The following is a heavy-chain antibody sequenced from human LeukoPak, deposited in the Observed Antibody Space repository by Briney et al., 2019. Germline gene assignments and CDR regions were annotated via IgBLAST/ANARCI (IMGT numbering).Heavy chain of an antibody. V-gene: IGHV1-46*01. CDR1: GYTFISYY. CDR2: INPSGGST. D-gene: IGHD5-24*01. CDR3: AREIGPRQLHLWGSAFDY. Sequence: GASVKVSCKASGYTFISYYMHWVRQAPGQGLEWMGIINPSGGSTTYAQKFQGRVTMTRDTSTSTVYMELSSLRSEDTAVYYCAREIGPRQLHLWGSAFDYWGQGTLVTVSS. J-gene: IGHJ4*02.